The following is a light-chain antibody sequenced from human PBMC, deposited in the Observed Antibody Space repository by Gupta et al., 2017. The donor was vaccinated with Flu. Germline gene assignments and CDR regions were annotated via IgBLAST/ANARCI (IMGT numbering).Light chain of an antibody. J-gene: IGKJ4*01. CDR1: QSVGSSY. Sequence: EIVLTQSPGIPSLSPGERATLSCRASQSVGSSYLAWYQQKPGQAPSLLIYGASSRATGIPDRFSGSGSGTDFTLTISRLEPEDFAVYYCQKYGTSPLTFGGGTKVEI. CDR3: QKYGTSPLT. CDR2: GAS. V-gene: IGKV3-20*01.